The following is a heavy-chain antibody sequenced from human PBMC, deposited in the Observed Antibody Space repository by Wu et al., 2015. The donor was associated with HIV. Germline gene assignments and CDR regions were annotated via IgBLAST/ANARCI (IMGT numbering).Heavy chain of an antibody. CDR1: GGTFSNYA. J-gene: IGHJ4*02. CDR3: ARDRTNIVVVPAAIGTRYTFDY. Sequence: QVQLVQSGAEVKKPGSSVKVSCKTSGGTFSNYAITWVRQAPGHGLEWMGGIIPMFATTNYGQKFEGRVTIFADGSTGTAYMELSRLRSDDTAVYYCARDRTNIVVVPAAIGTRYTFDYWAREPWSPSPQ. D-gene: IGHD2-2*01. CDR2: IIPMFATT. V-gene: IGHV1-69*12.